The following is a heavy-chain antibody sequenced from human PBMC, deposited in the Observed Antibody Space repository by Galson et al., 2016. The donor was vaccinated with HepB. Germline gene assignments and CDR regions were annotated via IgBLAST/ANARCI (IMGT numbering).Heavy chain of an antibody. D-gene: IGHD5-18*01. Sequence: SLRLSCATSGFTFSTYSMNWVRQAPGKGLEWVSYISSSSSTIYYADSVKGRFTISRDNAKNSLYLQMNSLRDEDTAVYYCATGYNYGNYYYYGMDVWGQGTTVTVPS. J-gene: IGHJ6*02. CDR2: ISSSSSTI. CDR3: ATGYNYGNYYYYGMDV. CDR1: GFTFSTYS. V-gene: IGHV3-48*02.